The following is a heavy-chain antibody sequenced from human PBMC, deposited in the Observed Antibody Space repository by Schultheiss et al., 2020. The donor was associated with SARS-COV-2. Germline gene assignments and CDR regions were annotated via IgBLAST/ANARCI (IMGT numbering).Heavy chain of an antibody. D-gene: IGHD6-6*01. CDR3: AKDTRSSSLAFDI. CDR1: GFTFSSYW. V-gene: IGHV3-7*03. J-gene: IGHJ3*02. CDR2: IKQDGSEK. Sequence: GGSLRLSCAASGFTFSSYWMSWVRQAPGKGLEWVANIKQDGSEKYYVDSVKGRFTISRDNAKNSLYLQMNSLRAEDTALYYCAKDTRSSSLAFDIWGQGTMVTVSS.